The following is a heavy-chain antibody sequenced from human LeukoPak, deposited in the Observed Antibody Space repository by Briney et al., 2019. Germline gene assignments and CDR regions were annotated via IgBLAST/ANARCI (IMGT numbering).Heavy chain of an antibody. V-gene: IGHV3-15*01. CDR1: GFTFSNAW. CDR2: IKSKTDGGTT. D-gene: IGHD1-26*01. CDR3: TTDSGGSYHNIFDY. J-gene: IGHJ4*02. Sequence: GGSLRLSCAASGFTFSNAWMSWVRQAPGKGLEWAGRIKSKTDGGTTDYAAPVKGRFTISRDDSKNTLYLRMNSLKTEDTAVYYCTTDSGGSYHNIFDYWGQGTLVTVSS.